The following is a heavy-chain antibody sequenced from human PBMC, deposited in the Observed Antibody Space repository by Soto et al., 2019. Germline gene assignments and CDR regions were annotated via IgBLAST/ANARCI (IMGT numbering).Heavy chain of an antibody. CDR2: INPDNGVP. V-gene: IGHV1-2*02. D-gene: IGHD3-16*01. CDR1: GYIFSGYY. Sequence: ASVKVSCKASGYIFSGYYMHCVLEFPLQGLDWMGWINPDNGVPNYAQKFQGRVTLSRDTSINTAYMELSRLTSDDTAMYYCARTDYLFSTLTYYFDYWGQGTLVTVSS. J-gene: IGHJ4*02. CDR3: ARTDYLFSTLTYYFDY.